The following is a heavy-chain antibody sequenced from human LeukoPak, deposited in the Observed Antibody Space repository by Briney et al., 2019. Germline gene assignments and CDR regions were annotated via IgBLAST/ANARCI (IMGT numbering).Heavy chain of an antibody. CDR1: GFTFDDYA. CDR2: ISWNSGSI. CDR3: AKGTHITMIVVGYFDY. J-gene: IGHJ4*02. D-gene: IGHD3-22*01. Sequence: PGGSLRLSCAASGFTFDDYAMHWVRQAPGKGLEWVSGISWNSGSIGYADSVKGRFTISRDNAKNSLYLQMNSLRAEDTALYYCAKGTHITMIVVGYFDYWGQGTLVTVSS. V-gene: IGHV3-9*01.